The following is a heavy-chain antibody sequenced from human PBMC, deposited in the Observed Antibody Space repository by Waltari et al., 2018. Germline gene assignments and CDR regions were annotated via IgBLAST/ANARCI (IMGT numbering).Heavy chain of an antibody. V-gene: IGHV3-7*03. D-gene: IGHD3-10*01. J-gene: IGHJ5*02. CDR2: IKQDGSEK. CDR1: GFTFSSYW. CDR3: ARVLLSGLRGFDP. Sequence: EVQLVESGGGLVQPGGSLRLSCAASGFTFSSYWMSWVRQAPGKGLEWVANIKQDGSEKDYVDSVKGRFTISRDNAKNSLYLQMNSLRAEDTAVYYCARVLLSGLRGFDPWGQGTLVTVSS.